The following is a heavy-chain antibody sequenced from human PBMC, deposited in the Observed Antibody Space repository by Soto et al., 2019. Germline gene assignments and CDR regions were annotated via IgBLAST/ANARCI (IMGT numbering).Heavy chain of an antibody. Sequence: PGGSLRLSCAASGFTFSSYAMSWVRQAPGKGLEWVAAIRYSGGSKYYADSVKGRFTISRDNSRNTLDLQMNSLRAEDTAVYYCTTQGFGGLHGLVDVWGQGTTVTVSS. CDR2: IRYSGGSK. CDR1: GFTFSSYA. D-gene: IGHD3-10*01. V-gene: IGHV3-23*01. CDR3: TTQGFGGLHGLVDV. J-gene: IGHJ6*02.